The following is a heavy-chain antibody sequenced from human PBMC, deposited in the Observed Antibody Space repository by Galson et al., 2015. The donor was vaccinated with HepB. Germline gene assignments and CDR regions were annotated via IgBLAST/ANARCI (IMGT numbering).Heavy chain of an antibody. CDR3: ARSEHPYCSSTSCYTFGSYYMDV. CDR2: IIPIFGTA. J-gene: IGHJ6*03. V-gene: IGHV1-69*13. Sequence: SVKVSCKASGGTFSSYAISWVRQAPGRGLEWMGGIIPIFGTANYAQKFQGRVTITADESTSTAYMELSSLRSEDTAVYYCARSEHPYCSSTSCYTFGSYYMDVWGKGTTVTVSS. CDR1: GGTFSSYA. D-gene: IGHD2-2*02.